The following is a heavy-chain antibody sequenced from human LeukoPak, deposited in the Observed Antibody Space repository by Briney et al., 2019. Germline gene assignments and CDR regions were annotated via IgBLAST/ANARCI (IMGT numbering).Heavy chain of an antibody. J-gene: IGHJ4*02. CDR3: AEGGQWLRV. CDR1: GGSISNYC. D-gene: IGHD6-19*01. V-gene: IGHV4-4*07. CDR2: ICNSGST. Sequence: SETLSLTCTVSGGSISNYCWSCIRQPAGKGLEWIGRICNSGSTNYNPSLKSRVTMSVDTSKNQFTLKLTSVTAADTAVYYCAEGGQWLRVWGQGTLVTVSS.